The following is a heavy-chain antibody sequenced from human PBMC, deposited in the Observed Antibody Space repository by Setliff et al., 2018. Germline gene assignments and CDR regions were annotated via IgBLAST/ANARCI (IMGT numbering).Heavy chain of an antibody. CDR1: GGTFSSYA. CDR2: IIPIFGTA. Sequence: ASVKVSCKASGGTFSSYAISWVRQAPGQGLEWMGGIIPIFGTANYAQKFQGRVTMTEDTSTDTAYMELSSLRSEDTAVYYCATGGSSGYYYNWFDPWGQGTLVTVSS. CDR3: ATGGSSGYYYNWFDP. D-gene: IGHD3-22*01. V-gene: IGHV1-69*06. J-gene: IGHJ5*02.